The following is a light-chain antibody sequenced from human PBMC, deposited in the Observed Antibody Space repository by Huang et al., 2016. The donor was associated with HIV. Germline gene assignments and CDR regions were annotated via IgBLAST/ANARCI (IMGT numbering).Light chain of an antibody. CDR3: QQSYRIPFT. CDR1: QSISNY. J-gene: IGKJ3*01. V-gene: IGKV1-39*01. Sequence: DIQMTQSPSSLSASVGDRVTITCRASQSISNYLNWYQQKPGKAPKVLIHAATSLQSGVPSRVSGSGSGTDFTLTISSLQPEDFAIYYCQQSYRIPFTFGPGTKVDIK. CDR2: AAT.